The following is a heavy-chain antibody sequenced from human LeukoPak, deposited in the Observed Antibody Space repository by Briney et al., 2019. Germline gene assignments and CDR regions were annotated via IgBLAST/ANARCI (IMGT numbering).Heavy chain of an antibody. Sequence: GRSLRLSCAASGFTFDDYAMHWVRQAPGKGLEWVSGISWNSGSIGYADSVKGRFTISRDNAKNSLYLQMNSLRAEDTALYYCAKNIVGATTGWYFDLWGRGTLVTVSS. CDR2: ISWNSGSI. CDR1: GFTFDDYA. D-gene: IGHD1-26*01. CDR3: AKNIVGATTGWYFDL. J-gene: IGHJ2*01. V-gene: IGHV3-9*01.